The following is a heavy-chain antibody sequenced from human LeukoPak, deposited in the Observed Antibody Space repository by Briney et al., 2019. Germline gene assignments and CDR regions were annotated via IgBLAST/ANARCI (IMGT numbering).Heavy chain of an antibody. J-gene: IGHJ6*02. D-gene: IGHD1-26*01. CDR1: GFTFSDYY. V-gene: IGHV3-11*01. CDR3: ARGGAHGMDV. CDR2: ISGVYDNI. Sequence: GGSLRLSCAASGFTFSDYYMTWIRQAPGRVLEWVSYISGVYDNIYYGDSVKGRFTISRDNAKNSVYLQMSSLRADDTAVYYCARGGAHGMDVWGQGTTVTVSS.